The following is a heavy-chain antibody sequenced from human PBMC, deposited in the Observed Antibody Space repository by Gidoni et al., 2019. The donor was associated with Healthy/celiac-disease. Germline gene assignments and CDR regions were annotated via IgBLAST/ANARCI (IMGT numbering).Heavy chain of an antibody. V-gene: IGHV1-58*01. CDR3: AADTPRGYSYGFTSVY. D-gene: IGHD5-18*01. J-gene: IGHJ4*02. CDR1: GFIFTISA. Sequence: QMQLLQSGPEVKKPGTSVKVSCKASGFIFTISAVQCVRPARGQRLEWIGWIVVGSGNSNYAQKFQERVTMTRDMSTSTAYMELSSLRSEDTAVYYCAADTPRGYSYGFTSVYWGQGTLVTVSS. CDR2: IVVGSGNS.